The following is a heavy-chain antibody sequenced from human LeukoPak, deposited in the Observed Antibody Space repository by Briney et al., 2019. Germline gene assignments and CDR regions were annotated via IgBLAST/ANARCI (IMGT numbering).Heavy chain of an antibody. CDR1: GYTFTSYD. D-gene: IGHD3-10*01. CDR2: MNPNSGNT. CDR3: ARRKYYYGSGIGGWFDP. Sequence: ASVKVSCKASGYTFTSYDINWVRQATGQGLEWMGWMNPNSGNTGYAQKFQGRVTMTRNTSISTAYMELSSLRSEDTAVYYCARRKYYYGSGIGGWFDPWGQGTLVTVSS. J-gene: IGHJ5*02. V-gene: IGHV1-8*01.